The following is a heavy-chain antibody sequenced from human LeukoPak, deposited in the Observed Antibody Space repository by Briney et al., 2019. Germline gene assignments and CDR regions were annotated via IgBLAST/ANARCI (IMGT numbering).Heavy chain of an antibody. CDR2: IYYSEST. D-gene: IGHD2/OR15-2a*01. J-gene: IGHJ4*02. CDR3: ARGRCRNSGCRPYFDY. Sequence: SETLSLICTVSGDSISNYYWSWIRQPPGKGLEWIGYIYYSESTNYNPSLKSRVTISTDTSKSQFSLNLRSVTAEDTGIYYCARGRCRNSGCRPYFDYWGQGTQVTVSS. V-gene: IGHV4-59*01. CDR1: GDSISNYY.